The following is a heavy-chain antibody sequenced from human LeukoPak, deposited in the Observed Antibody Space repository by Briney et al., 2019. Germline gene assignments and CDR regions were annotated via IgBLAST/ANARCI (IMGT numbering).Heavy chain of an antibody. V-gene: IGHV4-38-2*02. D-gene: IGHD3-10*01. Sequence: SETLSLTCTVSGYSISNTYYWGWIRQPPGKGLEWIGSIHHSGSTYYNPSLKSRVTISVDSSKNQFSLKLTSVTAADTAVYYCATDRGVRGIMDYWGQGILVTVSS. J-gene: IGHJ4*02. CDR2: IHHSGST. CDR3: ATDRGVRGIMDY. CDR1: GYSISNTYY.